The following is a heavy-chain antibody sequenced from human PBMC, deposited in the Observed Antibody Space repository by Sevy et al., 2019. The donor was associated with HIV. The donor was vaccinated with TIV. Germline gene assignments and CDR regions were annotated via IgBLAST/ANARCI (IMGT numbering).Heavy chain of an antibody. CDR2: LFYAGDT. V-gene: IGHV3-53*01. Sequence: GGSLRLSCAASGFTVSTNYMSWVRQAPGKGLEWISFLFYAGDTYYADSVKGRFTISRDNSRNTLFLQMNSLRAEDTAFYLCARRSIEDAFDLWGQGTLVTVSS. CDR1: GFTVSTNY. CDR3: ARRSIEDAFDL. J-gene: IGHJ3*01.